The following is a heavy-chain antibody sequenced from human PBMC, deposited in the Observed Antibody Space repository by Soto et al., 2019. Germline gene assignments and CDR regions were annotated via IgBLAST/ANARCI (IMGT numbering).Heavy chain of an antibody. CDR1: GGSISSGGYS. Sequence: SETLSLTCAVSGGSISSGGYSWSWIRQPPGKGLEWIGYIYHSGSTNYNPSLKSRVTISVDTSKNQFSLKLSSVTAADTAVYYCAVSIAARPGDFDYWGQGTLVTVSS. V-gene: IGHV4-30-2*02. CDR3: AVSIAARPGDFDY. J-gene: IGHJ4*02. D-gene: IGHD6-6*01. CDR2: IYHSGST.